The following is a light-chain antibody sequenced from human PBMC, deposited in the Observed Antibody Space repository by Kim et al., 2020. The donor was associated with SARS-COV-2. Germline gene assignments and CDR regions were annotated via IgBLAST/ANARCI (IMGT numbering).Light chain of an antibody. Sequence: EIVMTQSPATLSVSPWERVALSCRASQSVSTKLAWYQQKPGQAPRLLIYDASTRATGIPARFTGSGSGTEFTLTISSVQSEDSAVYSCQQYSNWPPWTFGKGTKVDIK. CDR2: DAS. J-gene: IGKJ1*01. V-gene: IGKV3-15*01. CDR3: QQYSNWPPWT. CDR1: QSVSTK.